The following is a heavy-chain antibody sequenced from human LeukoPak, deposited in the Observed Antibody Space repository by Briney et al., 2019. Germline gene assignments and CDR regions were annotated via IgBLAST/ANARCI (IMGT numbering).Heavy chain of an antibody. D-gene: IGHD6-13*01. CDR2: IYHSGST. J-gene: IGHJ2*01. V-gene: IGHV4-30-2*01. Sequence: PSETLSLTCAVSGGSISSGGYSWRWIRQPPGKGLEWIGYIYHSGSTYYNPSLKSRVTISVDRSKNQFSLKLSSVTAADTAVYYCARGGISVKDWYFDLWGRGTLVTVSS. CDR3: ARGGISVKDWYFDL. CDR1: GGSISSGGYS.